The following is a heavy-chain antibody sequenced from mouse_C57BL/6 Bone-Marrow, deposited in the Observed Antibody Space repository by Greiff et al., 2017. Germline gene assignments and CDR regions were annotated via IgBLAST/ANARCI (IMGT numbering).Heavy chain of an antibody. Sequence: EVKLVASGGGLVKPGGSLTLSCAASGFTFSDYGMPWVRPAPEKGLEWVAYISSGSSTIYYADTVKGRFTISRDNAKNTLFLQMTSLRSDDTAMYYCARTGSFDYWGQGTTLTVSS. V-gene: IGHV5-17*01. CDR2: ISSGSSTI. J-gene: IGHJ2*01. D-gene: IGHD4-1*01. CDR1: GFTFSDYG. CDR3: ARTGSFDY.